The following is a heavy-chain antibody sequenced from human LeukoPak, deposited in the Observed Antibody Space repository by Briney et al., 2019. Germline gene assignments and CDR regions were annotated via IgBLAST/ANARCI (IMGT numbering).Heavy chain of an antibody. J-gene: IGHJ4*02. V-gene: IGHV4-59*11. D-gene: IGHD3-10*01. CDR1: GGSMIVHY. CDR3: ARIYLVYYGSQSYKYYFDY. CDR2: IYYTGAT. Sequence: PSETLSLTCTVSGGSMIVHYWSWIRQTPGKGLEWIGHIYYTGATTYNPSLKSPVSISVDTSKNQFSLRLTSVTAADTAVYFCARIYLVYYGSQSYKYYFDYWGQGMLVPVSS.